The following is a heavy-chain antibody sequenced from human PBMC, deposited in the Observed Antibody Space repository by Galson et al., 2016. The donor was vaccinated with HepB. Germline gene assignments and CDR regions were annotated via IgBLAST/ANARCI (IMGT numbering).Heavy chain of an antibody. CDR1: GISISTSNFS. CDR3: AREKDYYDRGAFYI. Sequence: SETLSLTCGVSGISISTSNFSCGWIRQAPGKGLEWIGTMYYSGNTYYNPSLESRVAISVDRSKNQFSLKLSSVTAADTAMYYCAREKDYYDRGAFYIWGQGTMVIVSS. V-gene: IGHV4-39*07. CDR2: MYYSGNT. J-gene: IGHJ3*01. D-gene: IGHD3-16*01.